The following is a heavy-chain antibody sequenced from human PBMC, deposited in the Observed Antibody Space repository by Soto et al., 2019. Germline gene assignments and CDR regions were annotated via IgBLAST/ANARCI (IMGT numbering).Heavy chain of an antibody. V-gene: IGHV3-30*18. Sequence: GGSLRLSCAASGFTFSSYGMHWVRQAPGKGLEWVAVISYDGSNKYYADSVKGRFTISRDNSKNTLYLQMNSLRAEDTAVYYCAKEWNRGATYYYYGMDVWGQGTTVTVSS. CDR1: GFTFSSYG. D-gene: IGHD1-1*01. CDR2: ISYDGSNK. J-gene: IGHJ6*02. CDR3: AKEWNRGATYYYYGMDV.